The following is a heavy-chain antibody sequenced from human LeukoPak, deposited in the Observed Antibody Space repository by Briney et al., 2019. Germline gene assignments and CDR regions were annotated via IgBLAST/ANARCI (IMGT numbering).Heavy chain of an antibody. J-gene: IGHJ3*02. V-gene: IGHV4-39*01. D-gene: IGHD3-10*01. CDR1: GGSITITNYY. CDR3: ARHSTPSPTMALRDI. Sequence: SETLSLTCTVSGGSITITNYYWGWIRQPPGKGLEWVGNIYHDGSTYYNPSLKSRVTISVDTSKNQFSLKLSSVTAADTAVYYCARHSTPSPTMALRDIWGQGTMVTVSS. CDR2: IYHDGST.